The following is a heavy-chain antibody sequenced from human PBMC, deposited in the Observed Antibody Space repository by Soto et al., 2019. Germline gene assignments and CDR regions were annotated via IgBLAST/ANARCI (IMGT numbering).Heavy chain of an antibody. J-gene: IGHJ6*02. CDR2: TIPIFGTA. D-gene: IGHD2-2*01. Sequence: SVKVSCKASGDTFSSYAISWVRQAPGQGLEWMGGTIPIFGTANYAQKFQGRVTITADESTSTAYMELSSLRSEDTAVYYCASRYCSSTSCPGLYYYGMDVWGQGTTVTVSS. V-gene: IGHV1-69*13. CDR1: GDTFSSYA. CDR3: ASRYCSSTSCPGLYYYGMDV.